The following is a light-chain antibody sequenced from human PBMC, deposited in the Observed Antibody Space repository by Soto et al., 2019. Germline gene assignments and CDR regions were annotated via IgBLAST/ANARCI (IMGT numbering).Light chain of an antibody. CDR2: GAS. Sequence: EIVLTQSPATLSLSPGERATLSCRASQSVSSYLAWYQQKPGQAPRLLIYGASNRATGIPPRFSGSGSGTDFTLTISSLEPEDFAVYYCQQRGNWPPEGTFGQGTKVKIK. CDR3: QQRGNWPPEGT. V-gene: IGKV3-11*01. J-gene: IGKJ1*01. CDR1: QSVSSY.